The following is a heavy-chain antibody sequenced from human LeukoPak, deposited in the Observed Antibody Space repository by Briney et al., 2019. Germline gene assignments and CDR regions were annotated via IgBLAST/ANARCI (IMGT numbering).Heavy chain of an antibody. V-gene: IGHV1-18*01. D-gene: IGHD3-10*01. CDR2: ISAYNGNT. CDR3: ARWPYYGSGSYLVY. J-gene: IGHJ4*02. Sequence: ASVNVSCKASGYTFTSYGISWVRQAPGQGLEWMGWISAYNGNTNYAQKLQGRVTMTTDTSTSTAYMELRSLRSDDTAVYYCARWPYYGSGSYLVYWGQGTLFTVSS. CDR1: GYTFTSYG.